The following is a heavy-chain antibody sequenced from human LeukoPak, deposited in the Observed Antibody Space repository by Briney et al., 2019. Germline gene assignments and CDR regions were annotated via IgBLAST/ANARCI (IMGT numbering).Heavy chain of an antibody. D-gene: IGHD3-10*01. Sequence: GGSLRLSCAASGFTFSSYGMHWVRQAPGKGLEWVAFIRYDGSNKYYADSVKGRFTISRDNSKNTLYLQMNSLRAEDTAVYYCAKGHYYGSGTPRGPLDYWGQGSLVTVSS. CDR2: IRYDGSNK. CDR3: AKGHYYGSGTPRGPLDY. CDR1: GFTFSSYG. V-gene: IGHV3-30*02. J-gene: IGHJ4*02.